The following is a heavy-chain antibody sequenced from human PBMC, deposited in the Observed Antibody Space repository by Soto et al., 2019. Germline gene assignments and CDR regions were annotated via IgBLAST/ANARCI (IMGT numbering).Heavy chain of an antibody. J-gene: IGHJ4*02. CDR1: GDSISSYY. CDR3: ARATIAGSSWYTLDY. V-gene: IGHV4-59*01. D-gene: IGHD6-13*01. CDR2: IYYSGST. Sequence: SETLSLTCTVSGDSISSYYWSWIRQPPGKGLEWIGSIYYSGSTNYNPSLKSRVTISVDTSKNQFSLKLSSVTAADTAVYYCARATIAGSSWYTLDYWGQGTLVTVSS.